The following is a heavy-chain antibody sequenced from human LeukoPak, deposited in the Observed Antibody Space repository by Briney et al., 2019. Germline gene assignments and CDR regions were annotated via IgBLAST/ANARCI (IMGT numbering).Heavy chain of an antibody. CDR3: ARSVPGGPYYYDSSGYPY. CDR2: ISGSGGST. CDR1: GFTFSSYA. V-gene: IGHV3-23*01. J-gene: IGHJ4*02. Sequence: GGSLGLSCAASGFTFSSYAMSWVRQAPGKGLEWVSAISGSGGSTYYADSVKGRFTISRDNSKNTLYLQMNSLRAEDTAVYYCARSVPGGPYYYDSSGYPYWGQGTLVTVSS. D-gene: IGHD3-22*01.